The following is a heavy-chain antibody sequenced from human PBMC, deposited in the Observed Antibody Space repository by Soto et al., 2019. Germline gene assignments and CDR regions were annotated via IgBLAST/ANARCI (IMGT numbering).Heavy chain of an antibody. Sequence: GGSLRLSCAASGFTFSSYGMHWVRQAPGKGLEWVAVIWYDGSNKYYADSVKGRFTISRDNSKNTLYLQMNSLRAEDTAVYYCARDPLNWNLLGGNAFDIWGQGTMVTVSS. V-gene: IGHV3-33*01. CDR2: IWYDGSNK. CDR3: ARDPLNWNLLGGNAFDI. J-gene: IGHJ3*02. CDR1: GFTFSSYG. D-gene: IGHD1-20*01.